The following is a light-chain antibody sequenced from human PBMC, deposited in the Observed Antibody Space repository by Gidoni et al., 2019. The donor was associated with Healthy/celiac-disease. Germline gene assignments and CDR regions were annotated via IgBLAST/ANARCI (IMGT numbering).Light chain of an antibody. CDR2: KAS. Sequence: DIQLTQSPSTLSASVGDRVTITCRSSQSISSWMAWYQQKPGKAPKLLIYKASSLESGVPSRFSGSGSGTEFTLTISSLLPDDFATYYCKQYNSYSLTFGGGTKVEIK. CDR3: KQYNSYSLT. J-gene: IGKJ4*01. CDR1: QSISSW. V-gene: IGKV1-5*03.